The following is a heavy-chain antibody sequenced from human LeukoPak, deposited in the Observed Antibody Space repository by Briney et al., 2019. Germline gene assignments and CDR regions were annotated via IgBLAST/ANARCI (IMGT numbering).Heavy chain of an antibody. CDR1: GFTFSSYG. D-gene: IGHD3-22*01. CDR2: IWYDGSNK. J-gene: IGHJ3*02. V-gene: IGHV3-33*08. Sequence: PGRSLRLSCAASGFTFSSYGMHWVRQAPGKGLEWVAVIWYDGSNKYYADSVKGRFTISRDNSKNTLYLQMNSLRAEDTAVYYCARGPPTNYYDCSGPSRGAFDIWGQGTMVTVSS. CDR3: ARGPPTNYYDCSGPSRGAFDI.